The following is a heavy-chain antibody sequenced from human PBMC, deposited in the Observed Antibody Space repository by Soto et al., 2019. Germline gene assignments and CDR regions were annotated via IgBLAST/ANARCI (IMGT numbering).Heavy chain of an antibody. V-gene: IGHV4-59*01. CDR1: GGSISSYY. Sequence: SETLSLTCTVSGGSISSYYWSWIRQPPGKGLEWIGYIYYSGSTNYNPSLKSRVTISVDTSKNQFSLKLSSVTAADTAVYYCARDIEYSYGYAFDIWGQGTMVTVSS. CDR3: ARDIEYSYGYAFDI. J-gene: IGHJ3*02. CDR2: IYYSGST. D-gene: IGHD5-18*01.